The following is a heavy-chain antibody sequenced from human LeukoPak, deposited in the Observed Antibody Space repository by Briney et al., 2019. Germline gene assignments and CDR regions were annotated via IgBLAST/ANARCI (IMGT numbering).Heavy chain of an antibody. CDR1: GGSFSGYY. V-gene: IGHV4-34*01. J-gene: IGHJ4*02. CDR2: INHSGST. D-gene: IGHD6-13*01. Sequence: SETLSLTCAVYGGSFSGYYWSWIRQPPGKGLEWIGEINHSGSTNYNPSLKSRVTISVDTSKNQFSLNLSSVTAADTAVYYCARGVRTNEYSSSWYPRLRFDYWGQGTLVTVSS. CDR3: ARGVRTNEYSSSWYPRLRFDY.